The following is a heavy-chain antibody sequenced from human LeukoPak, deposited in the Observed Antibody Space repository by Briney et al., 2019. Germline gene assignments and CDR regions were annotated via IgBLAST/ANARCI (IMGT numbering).Heavy chain of an antibody. CDR3: AKFPVTTLIDY. J-gene: IGHJ4*02. CDR2: ISDSGGSP. CDR1: GLTFSSYA. D-gene: IGHD4-17*01. V-gene: IGHV3-23*01. Sequence: GGSLRLSCAASGLTFSSYAMSWVRQAPGKGLEWVSAISDSGGSPYYADSVRGRFTISRDNSKNTLYLQMGSLRAEDTAVYYCAKFPVTTLIDYWGQGTLVTVSS.